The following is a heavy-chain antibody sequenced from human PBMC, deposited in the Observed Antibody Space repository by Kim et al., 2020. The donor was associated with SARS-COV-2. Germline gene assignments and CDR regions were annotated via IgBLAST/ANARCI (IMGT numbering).Heavy chain of an antibody. Sequence: SETLSLTCTVSGYSISSGYYWGWIRQPPGKGLEWIGSIYHSGSTYYNPCLKSRVTISVDTSKNQFSLKLSSVTAADTAVYYCAVRPDSSSWGGPDHYFDYWGQGTLVTVSS. CDR3: AVRPDSSSWGGPDHYFDY. CDR1: GYSISSGYY. J-gene: IGHJ4*02. V-gene: IGHV4-38-2*02. CDR2: IYHSGST. D-gene: IGHD6-13*01.